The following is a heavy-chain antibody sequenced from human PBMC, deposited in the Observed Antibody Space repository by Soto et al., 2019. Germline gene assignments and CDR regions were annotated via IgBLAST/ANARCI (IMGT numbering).Heavy chain of an antibody. CDR1: GFTFSSYG. J-gene: IGHJ6*03. Sequence: GGSLRLSCAASGFTFSSYGMHWVRQAPGKGLEWVAVISYDGSNKYYADSVKGRFTISRDNSKNTLYLQMNSLRAEDTAVYYCAKDPHSGYHGHYYYYYMDVWGKGTTVTVSS. D-gene: IGHD5-12*01. CDR2: ISYDGSNK. V-gene: IGHV3-30*18. CDR3: AKDPHSGYHGHYYYYYMDV.